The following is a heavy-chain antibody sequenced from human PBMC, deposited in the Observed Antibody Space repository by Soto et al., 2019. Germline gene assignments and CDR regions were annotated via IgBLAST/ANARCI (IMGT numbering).Heavy chain of an antibody. J-gene: IGHJ3*02. CDR2: IYWDDDK. D-gene: IGHD1-26*01. CDR3: AHRAGIVGATSAFDI. Sequence: QITLKESGPPLVKPTQTLTLTCTFSGFSLSTSGVGVGWIRQPPGKALEWLALIYWDDDKRYSPSLKSRLTITKDTSKNQVVLTMTTMDPVDTATYYCAHRAGIVGATSAFDIWGQGTMVTVSS. CDR1: GFSLSTSGVG. V-gene: IGHV2-5*02.